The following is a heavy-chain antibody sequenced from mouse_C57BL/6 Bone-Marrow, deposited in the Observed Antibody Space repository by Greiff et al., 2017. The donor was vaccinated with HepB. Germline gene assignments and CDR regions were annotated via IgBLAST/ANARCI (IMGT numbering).Heavy chain of an antibody. V-gene: IGHV1-64*01. CDR1: GYTFTSYW. CDR2: IHPNSGST. J-gene: IGHJ2*01. CDR3: ARDYVEYYFDY. D-gene: IGHD1-1*01. Sequence: QVQLQQPGAELVKPGASVKLSCKASGYTFTSYWMHWVKQRPGQGLEWIGMIHPNSGSTNYNEKFKSKATLTVDKSSSTAYMQLSSLTSEDSAVYYCARDYVEYYFDYWGLGTTLTVSS.